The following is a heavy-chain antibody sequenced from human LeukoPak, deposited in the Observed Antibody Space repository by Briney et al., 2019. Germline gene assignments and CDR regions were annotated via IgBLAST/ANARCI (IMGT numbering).Heavy chain of an antibody. CDR3: ARDPTTVTKGFDI. J-gene: IGHJ3*02. CDR2: IFYTGST. Sequence: SSETLSLTCIVSDASFSSHYWTWIRQPPGKGLEWIGYIFYTGSTNYNPSLKSRVTISVDTSKNQFSLKLSSVTAADTAVYYCARDPTTVTKGFDIWGQGTMVTVSS. V-gene: IGHV4-59*11. CDR1: DASFSSHY. D-gene: IGHD4-17*01.